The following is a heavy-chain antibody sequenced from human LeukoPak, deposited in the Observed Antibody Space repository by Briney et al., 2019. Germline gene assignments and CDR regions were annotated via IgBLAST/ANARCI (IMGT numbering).Heavy chain of an antibody. Sequence: GGSLRLSCAASGFTVSSNSLSWVRQAPGKGLEWVSIIYSGSSTYYADSVKGRFTISRDNSKNTLYLQMNSLRVEDTAVYYCARAGIFGVANRQFDYWGQGTLVTVSS. CDR1: GFTVSSNS. V-gene: IGHV3-53*01. D-gene: IGHD3-3*01. CDR3: ARAGIFGVANRQFDY. CDR2: IYSGSST. J-gene: IGHJ4*02.